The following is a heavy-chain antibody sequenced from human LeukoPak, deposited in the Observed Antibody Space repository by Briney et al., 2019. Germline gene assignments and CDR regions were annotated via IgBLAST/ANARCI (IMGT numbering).Heavy chain of an antibody. J-gene: IGHJ4*02. Sequence: GGSLRLSCAASGFTFSSYAMHWVRLAPGKGLEWVXAXXXXXTGTYYADSVRGRFTVSRDNSKNTLYLQMNSLRAEDTAVYYCAKDPRSLGVCTSASCPYFDYWGQGALVTVSS. CDR2: XXXXXTGT. D-gene: IGHD2-2*01. V-gene: IGHV3-23*01. CDR3: AKDPRSLGVCTSASCPYFDY. CDR1: GFTFSSYA.